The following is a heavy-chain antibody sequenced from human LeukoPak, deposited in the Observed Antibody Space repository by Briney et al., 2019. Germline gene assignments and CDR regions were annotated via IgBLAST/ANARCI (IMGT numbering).Heavy chain of an antibody. CDR1: GYTFTNFG. D-gene: IGHD2-2*01. Sequence: ASVKVSCKTSGYTFTNFGINWVRQAPGQGLEWMGWISTYNGNTNYAQKLQGRVTMTTDTSTSTAYMELSSLRSEDTAVYYCARAYRYCSSTSCQRPFDYWGQGTLVTVSS. J-gene: IGHJ4*02. CDR2: ISTYNGNT. CDR3: ARAYRYCSSTSCQRPFDY. V-gene: IGHV1-18*01.